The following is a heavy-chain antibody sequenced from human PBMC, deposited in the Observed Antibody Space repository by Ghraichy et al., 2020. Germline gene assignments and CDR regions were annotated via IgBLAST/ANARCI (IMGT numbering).Heavy chain of an antibody. CDR1: GFTFSGYG. J-gene: IGHJ4*02. CDR2: ILYDGSKR. CDR3: ARGGRGSGWYAFDY. V-gene: IGHV3-30*03. Sequence: GGSLRLSCAASGFTFSGYGMHWVRQAPGKGLEWVTLILYDGSKRYYADSVEGRFTVSRDNSKSTLYLQMNSLRTEDTAVYYCARGGRGSGWYAFDYWGQGTLVTVSS. D-gene: IGHD6-13*01.